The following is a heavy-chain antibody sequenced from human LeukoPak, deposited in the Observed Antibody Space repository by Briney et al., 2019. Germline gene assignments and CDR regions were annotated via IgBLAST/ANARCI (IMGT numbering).Heavy chain of an antibody. D-gene: IGHD3-22*01. CDR3: ANYDNSGNYYVNY. Sequence: PGGSLRLSCAASGFTFSGSAMHWVRQASGKGLEWVGRIRTKSNNYATTYGASVKGRFTISRDDSKNKAYLQMNSLKAEDTAVYYCANYDNSGNYYVNYWGQGTLVTVSS. V-gene: IGHV3-73*01. J-gene: IGHJ4*02. CDR1: GFTFSGSA. CDR2: IRTKSNNYAT.